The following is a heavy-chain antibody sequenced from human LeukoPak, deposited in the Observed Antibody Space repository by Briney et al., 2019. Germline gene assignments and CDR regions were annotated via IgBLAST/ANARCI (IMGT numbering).Heavy chain of an antibody. CDR2: ISGSGSST. Sequence: GGSLRLSCVASGFTFSTYAMSWVRQAPGEGLEWVSTISGSGSSTYYADSVTGRFTISRDNSKNTLYLQMNSLTAEDTAVYYCAKLGGYCSSTACYTPPYYYYYGVDVWGQGTTVPVSS. D-gene: IGHD2-2*01. CDR3: AKLGGYCSSTACYTPPYYYYYGVDV. CDR1: GFTFSTYA. V-gene: IGHV3-23*01. J-gene: IGHJ6*02.